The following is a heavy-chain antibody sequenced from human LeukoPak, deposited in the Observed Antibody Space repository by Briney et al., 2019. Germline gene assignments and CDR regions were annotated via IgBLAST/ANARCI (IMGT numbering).Heavy chain of an antibody. D-gene: IGHD3-22*01. V-gene: IGHV1-8*01. CDR3: ARGLGTYDSSELTWPMISF. CDR2: MNPNSGDT. Sequence: ASVKVSCKASGYTFTNYEINWVRQATGQGLEWMGWMNPNSGDTAYAQKFQGGITMTRSTSITTAYMELSSLRSEDTAVYYCARGLGTYDSSELTWPMISFWGQGTLVTVSS. J-gene: IGHJ4*02. CDR1: GYTFTNYE.